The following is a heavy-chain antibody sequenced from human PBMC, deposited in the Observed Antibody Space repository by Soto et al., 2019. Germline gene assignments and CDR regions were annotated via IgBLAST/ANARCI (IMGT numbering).Heavy chain of an antibody. CDR1: GFTFSSYA. Sequence: QAGGSLRLSCAASGFTFSSYAMSWVRQAPGKGLEWVSAISGSGGSTYYADSVKGRFTIPRDNSKNTLYLQMNSLRAEDTAVYYCAKGPASIAAARYYYYYMDVWGKGTTVTVSS. D-gene: IGHD6-13*01. CDR3: AKGPASIAAARYYYYYMDV. V-gene: IGHV3-23*01. J-gene: IGHJ6*03. CDR2: ISGSGGST.